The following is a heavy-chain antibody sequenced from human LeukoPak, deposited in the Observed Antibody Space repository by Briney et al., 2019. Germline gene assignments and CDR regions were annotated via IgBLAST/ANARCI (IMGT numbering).Heavy chain of an antibody. Sequence: GGSLRLSSVASGFSFSSYTMSWVRQAPGKGLEWVAKMKEDGSDIHYVDSVKGRFTICRDNAKNSLCLQMSSLRVEDTAVYYCARGGARYLDSWGQGILVTVSS. V-gene: IGHV3-7*01. CDR3: ARGGARYLDS. D-gene: IGHD3-9*01. CDR2: MKEDGSDI. J-gene: IGHJ4*02. CDR1: GFSFSSYT.